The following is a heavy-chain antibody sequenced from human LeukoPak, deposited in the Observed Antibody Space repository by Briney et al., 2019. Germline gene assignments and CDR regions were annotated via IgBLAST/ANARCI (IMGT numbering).Heavy chain of an antibody. J-gene: IGHJ4*02. CDR1: NYSISRTYH. CDR3: ARVGQLAFDY. D-gene: IGHD2-2*01. CDR2: IYHSGTT. V-gene: IGHV4-38-2*02. Sequence: SETLSLTCSVSNYSISRTYHWGWIRQPPGKGLEWIGTIYHSGTTYYSPSLKSQVTILVDTSKNQFSLKLSSVTAADTAVYYCARVGQLAFDYWGQGTLVTVSS.